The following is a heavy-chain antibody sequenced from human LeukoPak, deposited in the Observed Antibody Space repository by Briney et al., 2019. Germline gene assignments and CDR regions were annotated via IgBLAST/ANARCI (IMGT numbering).Heavy chain of an antibody. J-gene: IGHJ4*02. CDR2: ISGSGGST. CDR3: AKGHSDYGTGFDL. CDR1: GLRFTNYA. Sequence: PGGSLRLSCAASGLRFTNYAMSWVRRAPGKGLECDSVISGSGGSTNYADSVKGRFTISRDNSKNTLYLQMKSLRAEDTATYYCAKGHSDYGTGFDLWGQGTLVTVSS. V-gene: IGHV3-23*01. D-gene: IGHD4-17*01.